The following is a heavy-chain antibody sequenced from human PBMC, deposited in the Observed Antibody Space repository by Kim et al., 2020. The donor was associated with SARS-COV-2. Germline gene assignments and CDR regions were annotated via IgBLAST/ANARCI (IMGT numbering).Heavy chain of an antibody. CDR3: ARGQASAFDY. Sequence: SQTLSLTCAISGDSVSSNNVAWNWIRQSPSRGLEWLGRTYYSSKWYNDYAVSVKSRKTINPDTSKNQFSLHLNSVTPEDTAVYYCARGQASAFDYWGQGTLVTVSS. CDR2: TYYSSKWYN. J-gene: IGHJ4*02. CDR1: GDSVSSNNVA. V-gene: IGHV6-1*01.